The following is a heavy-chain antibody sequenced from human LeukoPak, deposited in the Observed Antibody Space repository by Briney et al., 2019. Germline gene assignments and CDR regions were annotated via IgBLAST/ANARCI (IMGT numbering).Heavy chain of an antibody. V-gene: IGHV1-24*01. CDR2: FDPEDGET. CDR3: ARSPVRGVVVVPAGSYYYYMDV. D-gene: IGHD2-2*01. CDR1: GYTLTELS. Sequence: GASVKVSCKVSGYTLTELSMHWVRQAPGKGLEWMGGFDPEDGETIYAQKFQGRVTMTTDTSTSTAYMELRSLRSDDTAVYYCARSPVRGVVVVPAGSYYYYMDVWGKGTTVTISS. J-gene: IGHJ6*03.